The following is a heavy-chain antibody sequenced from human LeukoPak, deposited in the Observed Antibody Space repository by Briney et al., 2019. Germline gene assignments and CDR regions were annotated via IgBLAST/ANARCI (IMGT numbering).Heavy chain of an antibody. CDR1: GFTVSSNY. Sequence: GGSLRLSCAASGFTVSSNYMSWVRQAPGKGLERVSVIYSGGSTYYADSVKGRFTISRDNSKNTLYLQMNSLRAEDTAVYYCARGPYSSGWYLDFFDYWGQGTLVTVSS. CDR2: IYSGGST. V-gene: IGHV3-66*01. J-gene: IGHJ4*02. D-gene: IGHD6-19*01. CDR3: ARGPYSSGWYLDFFDY.